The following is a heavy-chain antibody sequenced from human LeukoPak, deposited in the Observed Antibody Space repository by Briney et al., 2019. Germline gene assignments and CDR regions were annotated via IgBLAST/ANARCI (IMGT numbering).Heavy chain of an antibody. V-gene: IGHV3-23*01. J-gene: IGHJ4*02. CDR2: ISGSGGST. CDR1: GFTFSNYS. D-gene: IGHD3-22*01. CDR3: AKDLSGPVVITYYFDY. Sequence: GGSLRLSCATSGFTFSNYSMNWIRQAPGKGLEWVSAISGSGGSTYCADSVKGRFTISRDNSKNTLYLQMNSLRAEDTAVYYCAKDLSGPVVITYYFDYWGQGTLVTVSS.